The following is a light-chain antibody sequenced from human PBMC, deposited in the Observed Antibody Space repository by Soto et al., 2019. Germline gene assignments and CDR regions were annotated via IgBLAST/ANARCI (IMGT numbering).Light chain of an antibody. CDR2: GAS. Sequence: EILLTQSPGTLSWSPGERATLSWRASQRVSSVYVAWYQQKPGQAPRLLIYGASSRATGIPDRFRASASGTDFTLTISRLEPQDFAVYFCQQYGGSPAITFGHGTRLEI. CDR1: QRVSSVY. CDR3: QQYGGSPAIT. J-gene: IGKJ5*01. V-gene: IGKV3-20*01.